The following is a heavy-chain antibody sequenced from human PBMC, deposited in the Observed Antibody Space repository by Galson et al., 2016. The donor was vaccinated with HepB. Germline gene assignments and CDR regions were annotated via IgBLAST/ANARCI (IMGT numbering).Heavy chain of an antibody. Sequence: LTCTVSGASISSYNYFYSWVRQHPGKGLEWIGYIYPSGSTYYNPSLRSRVSISIDTSKNQFSLRLSSVTAADTAVYFCARETVATYAFDYWGQGTLVTVSS. J-gene: IGHJ4*02. D-gene: IGHD2-2*01. CDR3: ARETVATYAFDY. V-gene: IGHV4-31*03. CDR2: IYPSGST. CDR1: GASISSYNYF.